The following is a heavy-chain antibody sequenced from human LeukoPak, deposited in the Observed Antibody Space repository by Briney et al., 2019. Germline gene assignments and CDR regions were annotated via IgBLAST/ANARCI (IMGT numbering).Heavy chain of an antibody. V-gene: IGHV1-2*06. CDR3: ARDAVSTTTAGGIDY. D-gene: IGHD5/OR15-5a*01. CDR2: INPNSGDT. CDR1: GYSFTGYY. J-gene: IGHJ4*02. Sequence: ASVTVSCKASGYSFTGYYIHWVRQAPGQVLESMGRINPNSGDTTYAQKFQGRVTVTRDTSISTAYMELRSLTSDDRAVDYCARDAVSTTTAGGIDYWGQGTLVTVSS.